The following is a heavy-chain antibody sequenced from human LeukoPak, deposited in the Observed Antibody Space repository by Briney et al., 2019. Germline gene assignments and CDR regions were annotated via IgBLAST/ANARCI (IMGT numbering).Heavy chain of an antibody. CDR1: GGSISSSSYY. D-gene: IGHD5-12*01. CDR2: IYYSGGT. J-gene: IGHJ4*02. CDR3: ARDSGYNFDY. V-gene: IGHV4-39*02. Sequence: SETLSLTCTVSGGSISSSSYYWGWIRQPPGKGLEWIGSIYYSGGTYYNPSFKSRVTISVDTSKNQFSLKLSSVTAADTAVYYCARDSGYNFDYWGQGTLVTVSS.